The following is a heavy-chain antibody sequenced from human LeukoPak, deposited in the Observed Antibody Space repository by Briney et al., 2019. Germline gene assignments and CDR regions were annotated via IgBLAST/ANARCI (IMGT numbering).Heavy chain of an antibody. CDR2: IKQDGSEK. J-gene: IGHJ4*02. CDR1: GFTFSSYW. CDR3: ARGGQGYFDWLFDY. Sequence: GGSLRLSCAASGFTFSSYWMSWVRQAPGKGLEWVANIKQDGSEKYYVDSVKGRFTISRDNAKNSLYLQMNSLRAEDTAVYYCARGGQGYFDWLFDYWGQGTLVTVSS. D-gene: IGHD3-9*01. V-gene: IGHV3-7*01.